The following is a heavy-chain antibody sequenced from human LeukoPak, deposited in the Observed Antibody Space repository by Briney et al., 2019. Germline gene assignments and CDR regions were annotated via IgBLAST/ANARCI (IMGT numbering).Heavy chain of an antibody. Sequence: GGSLRLSCAASGFTFSSYGMHWVRQAPGKGLEWVAVIWYDGSNKYYADSVKGRFTISRDNPKNTLYLQMNSLRAEDTAVYYCARVPLHDSSGYLAFDIWGQGTMVTVSS. CDR1: GFTFSSYG. CDR3: ARVPLHDSSGYLAFDI. D-gene: IGHD3-22*01. J-gene: IGHJ3*02. CDR2: IWYDGSNK. V-gene: IGHV3-33*01.